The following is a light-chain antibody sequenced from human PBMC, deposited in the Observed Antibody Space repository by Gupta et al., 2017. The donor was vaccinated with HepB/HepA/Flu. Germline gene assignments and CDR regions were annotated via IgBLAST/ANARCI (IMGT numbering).Light chain of an antibody. V-gene: IGKV3-11*01. CDR1: QTMSDY. Sequence: EIVLTQSLATLSLYPGERVTLSCRASQTMSDYLVWYQQKPGPAPILIMYDVSKRATGIPARFSGGGSGADFTLTISRLAPEYFGLYFCQQRSNWFITFGQGTRLEI. CDR2: DVS. CDR3: QQRSNWFIT. J-gene: IGKJ5*01.